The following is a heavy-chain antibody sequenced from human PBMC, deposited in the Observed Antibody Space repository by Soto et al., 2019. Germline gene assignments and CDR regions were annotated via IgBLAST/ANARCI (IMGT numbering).Heavy chain of an antibody. J-gene: IGHJ6*03. CDR2: ITGSTGTT. CDR1: GFTFSTFA. D-gene: IGHD2-2*01. Sequence: GGSLRLSCAASGFTFSTFAMSWVRHAPGKGLEWVSEITGSTGTTYYADSVRGRFIISRDNSQNTLHLQMNSLRPEDTAVYYCAKDTSSSPYYMDVWGKGTTVTVSS. V-gene: IGHV3-23*01. CDR3: AKDTSSSPYYMDV.